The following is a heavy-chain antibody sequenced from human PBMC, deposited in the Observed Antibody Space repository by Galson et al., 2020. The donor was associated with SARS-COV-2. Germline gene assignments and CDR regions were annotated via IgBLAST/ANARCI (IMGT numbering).Heavy chain of an antibody. CDR2: INPNSGDT. V-gene: IGHV1-2*06. CDR3: TRGSNSSPFYHFDP. CDR1: GYTFSGHY. J-gene: IGHJ5*02. Sequence: ASVKVSCKASGYTFSGHYMHWVRLAPGQGLEWMGRINPNSGDTDVAQKFQGRVTMTTDTSLTTAYMELSRLTSEDTAVYYCTRGSNSSPFYHFDPWGQGTLVTVSS. D-gene: IGHD3-10*01.